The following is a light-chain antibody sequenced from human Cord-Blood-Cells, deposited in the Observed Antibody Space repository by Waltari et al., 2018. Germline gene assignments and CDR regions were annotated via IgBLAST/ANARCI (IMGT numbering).Light chain of an antibody. V-gene: IGLV2-14*01. Sequence: QSALTQPPPVSRSPGQSITLSCTGTSMDVGGYHYFYWYQQHPGKAPKIMIYDVSKRPSGVSNRFSGSKSGNTASLTISGLQAEDEADYYCSSYTSSSTRVFGGGTKLTVL. CDR3: SSYTSSSTRV. CDR2: DVS. J-gene: IGLJ3*02. CDR1: SMDVGGYHY.